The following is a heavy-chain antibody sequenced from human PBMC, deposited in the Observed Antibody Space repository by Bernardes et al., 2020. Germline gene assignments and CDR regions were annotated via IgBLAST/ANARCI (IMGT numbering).Heavy chain of an antibody. Sequence: ASVKVSCKASGYTFTSYGITWVRQAPGQGLEWMGWISAYNGKTNYAQKLQGRATMTTDTSTSTAYMELRSLRSDDTAVYYCARVGDIMVQGVINFDVWGKGTTVTVSS. CDR1: GYTFTSYG. V-gene: IGHV1-18*01. CDR2: ISAYNGKT. CDR3: ARVGDIMVQGVINFDV. D-gene: IGHD3-10*01. J-gene: IGHJ6*04.